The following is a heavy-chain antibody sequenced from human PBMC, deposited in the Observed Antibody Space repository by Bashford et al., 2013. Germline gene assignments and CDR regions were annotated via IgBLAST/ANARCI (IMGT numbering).Heavy chain of an antibody. J-gene: IGHJ3*02. V-gene: IGHV1-2*02. CDR3: VRPRGVAGVAAAWAFDI. CDR2: INPKSGGT. D-gene: IGHD6-19*01. CDR1: GHTFTGYF. Sequence: VASVKVSCKGSGHTFTGYFMHWVRQAPGQGPEWMGWINPKSGGTNYAQKFQGRVTMTRDTSISTAYMEMSGLRSDDTAVYYCVRPRGVAGVAAAWAFDIWGRGTLVTVSS.